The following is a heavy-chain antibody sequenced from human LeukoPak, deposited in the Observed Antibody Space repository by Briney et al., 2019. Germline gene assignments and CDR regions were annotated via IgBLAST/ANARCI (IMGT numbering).Heavy chain of an antibody. V-gene: IGHV4-59*12. CDR3: ARGPRRYCSSTSCTYYFDY. CDR1: GGSISSYY. D-gene: IGHD2-2*01. J-gene: IGHJ4*02. Sequence: ASETLSLTCTVSGGSISSYYWSWIRQPPGKGLEWIGYIYYSGSTNYNPSLKSRVTISVDTSKNQFSLKLSSVTAADTAVYYCARGPRRYCSSTSCTYYFDYWGQGTLVTVSS. CDR2: IYYSGST.